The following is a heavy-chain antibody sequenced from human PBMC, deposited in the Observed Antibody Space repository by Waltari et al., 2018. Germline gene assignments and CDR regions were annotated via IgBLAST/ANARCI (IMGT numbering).Heavy chain of an antibody. Sequence: QVQLHQWGAGLLKPSETLSLTSAVSGGPFTDYSWSWIRQSPDTGLEWMSEISHSGSTNYNPSLKSRVTMSVDTIKKQFALKVTSVTTAHTAVYFCARAWGYSPPLGWFDPWGQGTRVTVSS. CDR2: ISHSGST. CDR3: ARAWGYSPPLGWFDP. J-gene: IGHJ5*02. CDR1: GGPFTDYS. D-gene: IGHD1-26*01. V-gene: IGHV4-34*01.